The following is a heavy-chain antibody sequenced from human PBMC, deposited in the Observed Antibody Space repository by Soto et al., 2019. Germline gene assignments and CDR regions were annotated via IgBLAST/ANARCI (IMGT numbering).Heavy chain of an antibody. V-gene: IGHV4-59*08. CDR3: ARGPYYDLIWNYYYMDV. D-gene: IGHD3-16*01. J-gene: IGHJ6*03. CDR1: GGSISGHY. CDR2: MYYSGST. Sequence: QVQLQESGPGLVKPSETLSLSCSVSGGSISGHYWSWVRQTPGKGLEWIGYMYYSGSTNYNPSLRGRVTIPVDTSKNHFSLRLTSVTAADTAVYYCARGPYYDLIWNYYYMDVWGKGTTVTVSS.